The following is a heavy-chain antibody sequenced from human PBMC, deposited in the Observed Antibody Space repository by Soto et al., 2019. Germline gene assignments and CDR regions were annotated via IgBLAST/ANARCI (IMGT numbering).Heavy chain of an antibody. D-gene: IGHD6-19*01. CDR2: INAGNGNT. J-gene: IGHJ4*02. V-gene: IGHV1-3*01. CDR3: ARGFSQGSGRFDY. CDR1: GYTFTSYA. Sequence: QVQLVQSGAEVKKPGASVKVSCKASGYTFTSYAMHWVRQAPGQRLEWMGWINAGNGNTKYSQKFQGRVTITRDTAASTAYMELSSLRSEDTAVYYCARGFSQGSGRFDYWGQGTLVTVSS.